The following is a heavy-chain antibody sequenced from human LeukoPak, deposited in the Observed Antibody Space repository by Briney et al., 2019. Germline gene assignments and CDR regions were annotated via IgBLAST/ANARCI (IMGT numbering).Heavy chain of an antibody. J-gene: IGHJ4*02. CDR1: SYSISSGYY. Sequence: SETLSLTCAVSSYSISSGYYWGWIRQPPGKGLGWIGSIYHSGSTYYNLSLKIRVTISVDTSKNQFSLKLSSVTAADTAVYYCARHNLRIAAAGTDYWRQGTLVSVSS. D-gene: IGHD6-13*01. CDR2: IYHSGST. CDR3: ARHNLRIAAAGTDY. V-gene: IGHV4-38-2*01.